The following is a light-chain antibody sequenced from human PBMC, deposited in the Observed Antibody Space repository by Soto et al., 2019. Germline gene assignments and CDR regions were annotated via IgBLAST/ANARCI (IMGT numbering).Light chain of an antibody. CDR1: QSISTW. CDR3: QQYNSYSPT. J-gene: IGKJ1*01. CDR2: KAS. V-gene: IGKV1-5*03. Sequence: DIQMTQSPSTLSASVGDRVTITCRASQSISTWLAWYQQEPGKAPKLLIHKASSLQSGVPSRFSDSGSGTDFTLTISSLHPDDFATYYCQQYNSYSPTFGQGTRAAIK.